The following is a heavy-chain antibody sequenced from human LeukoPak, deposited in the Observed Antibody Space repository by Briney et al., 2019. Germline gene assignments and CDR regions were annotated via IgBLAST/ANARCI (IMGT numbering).Heavy chain of an antibody. Sequence: SETLSLTCTVSGGSISCSSYYWGWIRQPPGKGLEWIGSIYYSGSTYYNPSLKSRVTISVDTSKNQFSLKLSSVTAADTAVYYCARADSDQIDYWGQGTLVTVSS. J-gene: IGHJ4*02. CDR3: ARADSDQIDY. CDR2: IYYSGST. CDR1: GGSISCSSYY. V-gene: IGHV4-39*07.